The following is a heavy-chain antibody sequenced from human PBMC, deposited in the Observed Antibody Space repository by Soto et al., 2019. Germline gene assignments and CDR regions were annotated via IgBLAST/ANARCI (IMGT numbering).Heavy chain of an antibody. CDR2: ISSSGSTI. CDR1: GFTFSDYY. CDR3: ARDRSYSSSPDHYYYYGMDV. D-gene: IGHD6-6*01. J-gene: IGHJ6*02. V-gene: IGHV3-11*01. Sequence: QVQLVESGGGLVKPGGSLRLSCAASGFTFSDYYMSWIRQAPGKGLEWVSYISSSGSTIYYADSVKGRFTIYRDNDKNSLYLQMNRLRAEDTDVYYCARDRSYSSSPDHYYYYGMDVWGQGTPVTVSS.